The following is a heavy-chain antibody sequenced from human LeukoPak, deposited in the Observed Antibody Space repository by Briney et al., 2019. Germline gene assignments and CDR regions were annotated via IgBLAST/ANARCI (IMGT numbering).Heavy chain of an antibody. CDR2: INDGGEIT. J-gene: IGHJ4*02. CDR3: AKYLGGSGTYRQFDY. Sequence: GGSLRLSCAASGFTFSSYVMTWVRQAPGKGLEWVSVINDGGEITRYADSVRGRFTISRDNSKNTLYLQMNSLRAEDTALYYCAKYLGGSGTYRQFDYWGQGTLVTVSS. CDR1: GFTFSSYV. D-gene: IGHD3-10*01. V-gene: IGHV3-23*01.